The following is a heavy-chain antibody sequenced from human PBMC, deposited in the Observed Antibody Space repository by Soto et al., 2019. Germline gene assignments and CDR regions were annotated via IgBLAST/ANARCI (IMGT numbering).Heavy chain of an antibody. D-gene: IGHD3-22*01. CDR2: IDPSDSQT. Sequence: PGESLKISCKGSGYNFAGYWITWVRQKPGKGLEWMGRIDPSDSQTYYSPSFRGHVTISVTKSITTVFLQWSSLRASDTAMYYCARQIYDSDTGPNFQYYFDSWGQGTPATVSS. J-gene: IGHJ4*02. CDR3: ARQIYDSDTGPNFQYYFDS. V-gene: IGHV5-10-1*01. CDR1: GYNFAGYW.